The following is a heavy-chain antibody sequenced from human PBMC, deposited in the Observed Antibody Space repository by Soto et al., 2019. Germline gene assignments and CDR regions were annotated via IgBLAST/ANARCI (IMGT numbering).Heavy chain of an antibody. D-gene: IGHD4-17*01. CDR3: ARDPTVVTPETIGIPAFDI. V-gene: IGHV1-69*13. CDR1: GGTFSSYA. CDR2: IIPIFGTA. J-gene: IGHJ3*02. Sequence: SVKVSCKASGGTFSSYAISWVRQAPGQGLEWMGGIIPIFGTANYAQKFQGRVTITADESASTAYMELSSLRSEDTAVYYCARDPTVVTPETIGIPAFDIWGQGTMVTVSS.